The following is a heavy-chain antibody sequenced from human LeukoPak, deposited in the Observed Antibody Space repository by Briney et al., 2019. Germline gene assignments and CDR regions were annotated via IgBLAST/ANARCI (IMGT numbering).Heavy chain of an antibody. CDR1: GYTFTSYS. D-gene: IGHD1-26*01. CDR3: ARGLGGSGSYFLAFDY. CDR2: ISAYNGNT. J-gene: IGHJ4*02. Sequence: ASVKVSCKASGYTFTSYSINGVRQAPGRGLEWMGWISAYNGNTKYAQKVQGRVTMTTDTSTSAAYMELRSLRSDDTAVYYCARGLGGSGSYFLAFDYWGQGTLVTVSS. V-gene: IGHV1-18*01.